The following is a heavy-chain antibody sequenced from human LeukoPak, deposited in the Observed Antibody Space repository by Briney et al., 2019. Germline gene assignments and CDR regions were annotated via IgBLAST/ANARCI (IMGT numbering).Heavy chain of an antibody. V-gene: IGHV3-23*01. CDR1: GFTFRKYG. CDR3: VKDSFILEGGVGSDDGFAV. CDR2: VGDRAETT. Sequence: PGGSLRLSCAASGFTFRKYGMSWVRQAPGKGLEWVSVVGDRAETTLYADSVKGRFFISRDNSKNTVHLQMNSLRAEDTALYYCVKDSFILEGGVGSDDGFAVWGQGTMVTVSS. D-gene: IGHD3-3*01. J-gene: IGHJ3*01.